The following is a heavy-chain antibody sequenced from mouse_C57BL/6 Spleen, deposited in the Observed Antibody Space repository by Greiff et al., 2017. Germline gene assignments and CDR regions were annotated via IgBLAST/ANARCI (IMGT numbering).Heavy chain of an antibody. CDR2: IYPGDGDT. V-gene: IGHV1-82*01. J-gene: IGHJ2*01. CDR3: ARGTTTVVDGDY. D-gene: IGHD1-1*01. Sequence: QVTLKVSGPELVKPGASVKISCKASGYAFSSSWMNWVKQRPGKGLEWIGRIYPGDGDTNYNGKFKGKATLTADKSSSTAYMQLSSLTSEDSAVYFCARGTTTVVDGDYWGQGTTLTVSS. CDR1: GYAFSSSW.